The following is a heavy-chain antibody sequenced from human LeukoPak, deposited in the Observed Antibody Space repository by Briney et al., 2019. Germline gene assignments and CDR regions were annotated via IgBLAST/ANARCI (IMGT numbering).Heavy chain of an antibody. CDR2: ISGSGGST. V-gene: IGHV3-23*01. D-gene: IGHD3-10*01. J-gene: IGHJ6*03. CDR3: AKDGGGYYGSGRYYYYMDV. Sequence: PGGSLRLSCAASGFTFSSYAMSWVRQAPGKGLEWVSAISGSGGSTYYADSVKGRFTISRDNSKNTLYLQMNSLRAEDTAVYYCAKDGGGYYGSGRYYYYMDVWGKGTTVTVSS. CDR1: GFTFSSYA.